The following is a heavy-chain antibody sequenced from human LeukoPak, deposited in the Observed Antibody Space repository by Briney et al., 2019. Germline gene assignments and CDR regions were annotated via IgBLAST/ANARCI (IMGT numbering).Heavy chain of an antibody. CDR2: ISSSSSYI. V-gene: IGHV3-21*01. CDR3: TRLLSGSFRFDL. Sequence: GGSLRLSCAASGFTFSSYSMNWVRQAPGKGLEWVSSISSSSSYIYYADSVKGRFTISRDNAKNSLYLQMNSLRAEDTAVYYCTRLLSGSFRFDLWGRGTLVTVSS. D-gene: IGHD1-26*01. J-gene: IGHJ2*01. CDR1: GFTFSSYS.